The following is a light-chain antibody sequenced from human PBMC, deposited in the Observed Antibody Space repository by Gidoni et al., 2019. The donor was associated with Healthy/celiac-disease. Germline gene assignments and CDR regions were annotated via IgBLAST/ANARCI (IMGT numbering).Light chain of an antibody. Sequence: DIQMTQSPSSLSASVGDRVTITCRASQSISSYLNWYPQKPGKAPKLLIYAASSLQSGVPSRFSGSGSVTDFTLTISSLQPEDFATYYCQKSYSTPWTFGQGTKVEIK. V-gene: IGKV1-39*01. CDR3: QKSYSTPWT. J-gene: IGKJ1*01. CDR2: AAS. CDR1: QSISSY.